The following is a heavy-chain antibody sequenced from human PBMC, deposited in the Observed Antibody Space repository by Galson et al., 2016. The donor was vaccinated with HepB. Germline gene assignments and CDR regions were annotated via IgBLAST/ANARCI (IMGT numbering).Heavy chain of an antibody. D-gene: IGHD4-11*01. CDR3: ARVGNYVVLGAFDL. CDR2: IGGSGGAM. Sequence: SLRLSCAASGFTFSDYYMTWIRQAPGKGPDWVSYIGGSGGAMYYADSVKGRFTISRDDAQNSLSLQMNSLRGEDTAVYFCARVGNYVVLGAFDLWGQGTMVTVSS. J-gene: IGHJ3*01. CDR1: GFTFSDYY. V-gene: IGHV3-11*01.